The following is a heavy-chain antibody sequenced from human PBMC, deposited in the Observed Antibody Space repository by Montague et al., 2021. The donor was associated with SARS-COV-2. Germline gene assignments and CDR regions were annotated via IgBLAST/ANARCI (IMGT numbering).Heavy chain of an antibody. Sequence: TLSLTCTVSGGSITSGAYYWSWIRQHPGKGLEWIGYIYYSGRTFLNPSLKSRVTISVDTSNNQFSLKVTSVTAADTAVYYCAREWGRGGDRYWYFDLWGRGTLVTVSS. V-gene: IGHV4-31*03. CDR2: IYYSGRT. D-gene: IGHD2-21*02. J-gene: IGHJ2*01. CDR3: AREWGRGGDRYWYFDL. CDR1: GGSITSGAYY.